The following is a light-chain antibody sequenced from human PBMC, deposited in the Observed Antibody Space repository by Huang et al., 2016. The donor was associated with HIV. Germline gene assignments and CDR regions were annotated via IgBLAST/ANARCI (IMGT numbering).Light chain of an antibody. J-gene: IGKJ2*01. CDR1: QSVNTN. V-gene: IGKV3-15*01. Sequence: VMMSQSPATLAASPGERVTLPCGASQSVNTNLAWYQQKPGQPPRLLLYAASTRATGVPARFAGSGSGTEFTLTIDSLQSDDFAVYYCQQYNKWPPEYTFGQGTRLEIK. CDR2: AAS. CDR3: QQYNKWPPEYT.